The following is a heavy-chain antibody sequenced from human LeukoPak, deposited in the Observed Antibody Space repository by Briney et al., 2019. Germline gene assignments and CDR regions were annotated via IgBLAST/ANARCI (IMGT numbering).Heavy chain of an antibody. CDR2: IYHSGST. J-gene: IGHJ4*02. Sequence: PSETLSLTCTVSGYSINSGYYWGWIRQPPGKGLEWIGSIYHSGSTYYNPSLKSRVTISVDTSKNQFSLKLSSVTAADTAVYYCARGGGPLQSFDYWGQGTLVTVSS. V-gene: IGHV4-38-2*02. CDR3: ARGGGPLQSFDY. CDR1: GYSINSGYY. D-gene: IGHD4-11*01.